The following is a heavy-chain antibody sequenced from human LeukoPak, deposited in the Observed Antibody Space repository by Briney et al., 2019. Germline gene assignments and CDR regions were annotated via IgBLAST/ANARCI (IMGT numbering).Heavy chain of an antibody. CDR3: AELGITMIGGV. CDR2: MSSSSSTI. J-gene: IGHJ6*04. V-gene: IGHV3-48*04. Sequence: RGSLRLSCAASGFTFSTYSMNWVRQAPGKGLEWISYMSSSSSTIYYADSVKGRFTISRDNAKNSLYLQMNSLRAEDTAVYYCAELGITMIGGVWGKGTTVTISS. D-gene: IGHD3-10*02. CDR1: GFTFSTYS.